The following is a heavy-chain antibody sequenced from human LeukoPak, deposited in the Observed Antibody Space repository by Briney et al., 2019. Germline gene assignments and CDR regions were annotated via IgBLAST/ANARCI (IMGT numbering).Heavy chain of an antibody. CDR1: GGSISSYY. CDR3: ARVNPASIVVVPADPNWFDP. CDR2: IYTSGST. J-gene: IGHJ5*02. V-gene: IGHV4-4*07. Sequence: PSETLSLTCAVSGGSISSYYWSWIRQPAGKGLEWIGRIYTSGSTNYNPSLKSRVTMSVDTSKNQFSLRLSSVTAADTAVYYCARVNPASIVVVPADPNWFDPWGQGTLVTVSS. D-gene: IGHD2-2*01.